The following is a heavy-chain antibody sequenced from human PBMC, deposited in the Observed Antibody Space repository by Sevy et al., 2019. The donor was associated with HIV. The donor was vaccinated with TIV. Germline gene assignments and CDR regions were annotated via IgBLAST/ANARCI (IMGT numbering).Heavy chain of an antibody. Sequence: GGSLRLSCAASGFTFSSYAMSWVRQAPGKGVEWVSAISGSGGNTYYADSVKGRFTISRDNSKNTVYLQMNGLRVEDTAVYFCARETVSGYNLWGQGTVVTVSS. CDR2: ISGSGGNT. CDR3: ARETVSGYNL. V-gene: IGHV3-23*01. J-gene: IGHJ4*02. D-gene: IGHD5-12*01. CDR1: GFTFSSYA.